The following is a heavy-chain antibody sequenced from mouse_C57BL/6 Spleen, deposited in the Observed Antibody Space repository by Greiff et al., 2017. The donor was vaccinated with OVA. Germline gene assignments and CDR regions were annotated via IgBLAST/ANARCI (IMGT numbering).Heavy chain of an antibody. J-gene: IGHJ1*03. CDR1: GYTFTSYW. CDR3: ARRYGYDVYFDV. Sequence: QVHVKQPGTELVKPGASVKLSCKASGYTFTSYWMHWVKQRPGQGLEWIGNINPSNGGTNYNEKFKSKATLTVDKSSSTAYMQLSSLTSEDSAVYYCARRYGYDVYFDVWGTGTTVTVSS. V-gene: IGHV1-53*01. D-gene: IGHD2-2*01. CDR2: INPSNGGT.